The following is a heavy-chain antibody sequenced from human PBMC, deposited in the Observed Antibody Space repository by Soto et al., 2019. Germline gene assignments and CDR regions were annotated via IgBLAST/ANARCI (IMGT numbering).Heavy chain of an antibody. D-gene: IGHD6-13*01. CDR3: ARGFSAGKGSLPVF. V-gene: IGHV3-23*01. CDR1: GFTVSSFA. CDR2: ISWSGGST. Sequence: EMQLLESGGGLVQPGGSLRLSCAASGFTVSSFAMSWVRQAPGKGLDWVSAISWSGGSTYSADSVKGRFTISSDNSKNTLYLQMSSLRAEDTAVYYCARGFSAGKGSLPVFWGQGSLVTVP. J-gene: IGHJ4*02.